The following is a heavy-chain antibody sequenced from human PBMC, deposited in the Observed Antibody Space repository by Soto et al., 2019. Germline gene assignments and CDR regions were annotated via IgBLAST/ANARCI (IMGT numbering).Heavy chain of an antibody. CDR2: IIPIFGTA. D-gene: IGHD5-12*01. Sequence: QVQLVQSGAEVKKPGSSVKVSCKASGGTFSSYAISWVRQAPGQGLEWMGGIIPIFGTADYAQKFQGRVTMXAXEXXSTAYMELSSLRSEDTAVYYCASSVAKYYSSGMDVWGQGTTVTVSS. CDR1: GGTFSSYA. CDR3: ASSVAKYYSSGMDV. J-gene: IGHJ6*02. V-gene: IGHV1-69*12.